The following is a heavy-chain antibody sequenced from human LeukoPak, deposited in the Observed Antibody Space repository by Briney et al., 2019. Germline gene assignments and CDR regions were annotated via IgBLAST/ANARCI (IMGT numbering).Heavy chain of an antibody. CDR2: ISAYNGNT. CDR3: AREGDGAYYYDSSGEITWYFQH. Sequence: VASVKVSCKASGYTFTSYGISWVRQAPGQGLEWMGWISAYNGNTNYAQKLQGRVTMTTDTSTSTAYMELSSLRSEDTAVYYCAREGDGAYYYDSSGEITWYFQHWGQGTLVTVSS. CDR1: GYTFTSYG. D-gene: IGHD3-22*01. V-gene: IGHV1-18*01. J-gene: IGHJ1*01.